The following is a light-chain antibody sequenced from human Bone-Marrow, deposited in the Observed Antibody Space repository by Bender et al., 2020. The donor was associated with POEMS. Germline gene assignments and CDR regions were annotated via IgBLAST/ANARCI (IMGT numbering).Light chain of an antibody. CDR3: HSYGSSLATVV. V-gene: IGLV1-40*01. Sequence: QSVLTQPPSVSGAPGQRVTISCTGSSSNIGGGNDVHWYQRLPGTAPKLLIYSDINRPSGVPDRFSASTSGTSASLANTGLQAEDEGDYYCHSYGSSLATVVFGGGTKLTVL. CDR1: SSNIGGGND. CDR2: SDI. J-gene: IGLJ2*01.